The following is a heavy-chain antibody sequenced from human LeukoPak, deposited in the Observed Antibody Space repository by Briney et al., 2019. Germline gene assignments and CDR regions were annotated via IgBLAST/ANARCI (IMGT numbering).Heavy chain of an antibody. CDR2: ISGSGTTI. Sequence: GGSLRLSCAASGFTFSDYYMGWIRQAPGKGLECISYISGSGTTIHDADFVKGRFTISRDNAKNSLYLQMNSLGAEDTAVYYCARDPPLYDDYNYFDYWGQGTLVTVSS. CDR3: ARDPPLYDDYNYFDY. CDR1: GFTFSDYY. D-gene: IGHD4-17*01. J-gene: IGHJ4*02. V-gene: IGHV3-11*04.